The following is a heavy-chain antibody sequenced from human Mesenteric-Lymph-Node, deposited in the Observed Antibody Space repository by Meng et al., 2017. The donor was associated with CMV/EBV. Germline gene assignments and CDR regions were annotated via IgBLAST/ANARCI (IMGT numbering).Heavy chain of an antibody. J-gene: IGHJ3*02. Sequence: TFTSYYMHWVRQAPGQGLEWMGIINPSGGSTSYAQKFQGRVTMTRDTSTSTVYMELSSLRSEDTAVYYCAREVVTSWAAAGDEAFDIWGQGTMVTVSS. D-gene: IGHD6-13*01. CDR3: AREVVTSWAAAGDEAFDI. CDR2: INPSGGST. CDR1: TFTSYY. V-gene: IGHV1-46*01.